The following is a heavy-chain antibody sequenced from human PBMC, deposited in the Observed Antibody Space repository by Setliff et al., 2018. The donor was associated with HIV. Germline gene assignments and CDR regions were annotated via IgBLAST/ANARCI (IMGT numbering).Heavy chain of an antibody. CDR2: INAGNGNT. D-gene: IGHD1-26*01. J-gene: IGHJ4*02. Sequence: ASVKVSCKTSGYTFTAYGINWVRQAPGQGLEWMGGINAGNGNTKYSQKFQGRVTITRDTSASTAYMELSSLRSEDTAVYYCASPNLNSGSYVWGQGTLVTVSS. CDR1: GYTFTAYG. V-gene: IGHV1-3*01. CDR3: ASPNLNSGSYV.